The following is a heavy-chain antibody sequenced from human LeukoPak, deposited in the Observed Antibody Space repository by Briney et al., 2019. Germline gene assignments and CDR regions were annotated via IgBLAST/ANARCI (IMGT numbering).Heavy chain of an antibody. J-gene: IGHJ6*02. Sequence: GGSLRLSCAASGFTFSSYAMSWVRQAPGKGLEWVSAISGSGGSTYYADSVKGRFTISRDNSKNTLYLQMNSLRAEDTAVYYCAKAEDYYDSSGYASYYYYYGMDVWGQGTTVIVSS. V-gene: IGHV3-23*01. D-gene: IGHD3-22*01. CDR2: ISGSGGST. CDR1: GFTFSSYA. CDR3: AKAEDYYDSSGYASYYYYYGMDV.